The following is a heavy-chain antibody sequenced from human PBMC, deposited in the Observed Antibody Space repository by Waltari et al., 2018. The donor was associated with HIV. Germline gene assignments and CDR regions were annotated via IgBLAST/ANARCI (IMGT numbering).Heavy chain of an antibody. D-gene: IGHD2-8*01. J-gene: IGHJ4*02. CDR3: ARGNLERYCTNGVCRYYFDY. V-gene: IGHV4-34*01. CDR1: GGSFGGYS. Sequence: QVQLQQWGAGLLKPSETLSLTRAVYGGSFGGYSWSWIRQPPGMGREWIGEINHSGSTNYNPSLKSRVTISVDTSKNQFSLKLSSVTAADTAVYYCARGNLERYCTNGVCRYYFDYWGQGTLVTVSS. CDR2: INHSGST.